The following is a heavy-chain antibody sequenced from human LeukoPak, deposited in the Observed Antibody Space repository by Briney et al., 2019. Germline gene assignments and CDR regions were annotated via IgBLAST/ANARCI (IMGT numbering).Heavy chain of an antibody. J-gene: IGHJ4*02. Sequence: SETLSLTCTLSRVSTTSDYWSSSRQPPQKGEEWMGYVFSSGGADYNPSLKSRVTLSVVTPRNQISLNLRSVTAADTAVYYCTRGGWLRFDYWGQGILVSVSS. CDR3: TRGGWLRFDY. V-gene: IGHV4-59*01. CDR2: VFSSGGA. CDR1: RVSTTSDY. D-gene: IGHD5-12*01.